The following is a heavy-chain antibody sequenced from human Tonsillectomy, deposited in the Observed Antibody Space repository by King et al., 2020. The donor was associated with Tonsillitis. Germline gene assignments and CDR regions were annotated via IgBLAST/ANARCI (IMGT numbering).Heavy chain of an antibody. CDR3: ANDLFTNSWGYYFDY. CDR1: RLAFNDYG. V-gene: IGHV3-30*02. CDR2: IRFDGSNK. D-gene: IGHD2-8*01. Sequence: VQLVESGGGVVQPGGSLRLSCAASRLAFNDYGMHWVRQPPGKGLEWVAFIRFDGSNKYYADSVKGRFTISRDNSKNTLYLQMNSLRAEDTAVYYCANDLFTNSWGYYFDYWGPGTLVTVSS. J-gene: IGHJ4*02.